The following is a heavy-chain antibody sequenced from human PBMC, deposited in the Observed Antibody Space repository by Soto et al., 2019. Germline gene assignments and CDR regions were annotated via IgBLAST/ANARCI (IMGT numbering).Heavy chain of an antibody. D-gene: IGHD3-22*01. CDR2: IYYSGST. CDR1: GGSISSYY. CDR3: ARAVYYYDSSGYYYIIDY. Sequence: SETLSLTCTVSGGSISSYYWSWIRQPPGKRLKWIGYIYYSGSTNYNPSLKSRVTISVDTSKNQFSLKLSSVTAADTALYYFARAVYYYDSSGYYYIIDYWGQGTLVTVSS. V-gene: IGHV4-59*01. J-gene: IGHJ4*02.